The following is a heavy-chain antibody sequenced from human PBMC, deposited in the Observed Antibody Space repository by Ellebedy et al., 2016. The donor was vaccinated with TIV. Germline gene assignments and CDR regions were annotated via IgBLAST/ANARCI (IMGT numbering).Heavy chain of an antibody. D-gene: IGHD5-18*01. CDR2: ISRSGGYT. V-gene: IGHV3-23*01. Sequence: GGPLRLSXAASGFTFNDYSMHWVRQAPGKGPSWVSVISRSGGYTYYADSVQGRFTISRDNSKNTLFLQMNSLRAEDTALYYCANGGVHTGYSYRSWGQGILVTVSS. CDR1: GFTFNDYS. J-gene: IGHJ5*02. CDR3: ANGGVHTGYSYRS.